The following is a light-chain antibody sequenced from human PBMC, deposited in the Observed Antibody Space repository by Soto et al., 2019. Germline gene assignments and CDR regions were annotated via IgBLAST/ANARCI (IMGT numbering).Light chain of an antibody. CDR2: KAS. CDR3: LQFYTYPLT. J-gene: IGKJ4*01. CDR1: QSISNW. V-gene: IGKV1-5*03. Sequence: DIQMTQSPSTLSASVGDRVTITCRASQSISNWLAWYQQKPGKAPKLLIYKASNLESGVPSRFSGSGSGTEFTLTISGLQPDDFATYYCLQFYTYPLTFGAGTRVEIK.